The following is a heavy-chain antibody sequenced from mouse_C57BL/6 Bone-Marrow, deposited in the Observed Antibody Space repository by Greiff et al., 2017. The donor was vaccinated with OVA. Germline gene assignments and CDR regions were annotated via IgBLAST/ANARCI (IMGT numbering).Heavy chain of an antibody. V-gene: IGHV5-12*01. J-gene: IGHJ4*01. CDR1: GFTFSDYY. D-gene: IGHD2-5*01. CDR2: ISNGGGST. CDR3: ARLRGLYYSKSYYAMDY. Sequence: DVHLVESGGGLVQPGGSLKLSCAASGFTFSDYYMYWVRQTPEKRLEWVAYISNGGGSTYYPDTVKGRFTISRDNAKNTLYLQMSRLKSEDTAMYYCARLRGLYYSKSYYAMDYWGQGTSVTVSS.